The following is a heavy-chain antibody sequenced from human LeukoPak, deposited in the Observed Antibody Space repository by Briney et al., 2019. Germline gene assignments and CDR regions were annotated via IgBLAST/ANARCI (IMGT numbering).Heavy chain of an antibody. CDR1: GFTFSTYG. CDR2: IRYDGSTR. J-gene: IGHJ4*02. V-gene: IGHV3-30*02. Sequence: GGSLRLSCAASGFTFSTYGMHWVRQAPGKGLEWVAFIRYDGSTRYYADSVKGRFTISRDNAKNSLYLQMNSLRAEDTAVYYCAREVGGDYDYWGQGTLVTVSS. CDR3: AREVGGDYDY. D-gene: IGHD4-17*01.